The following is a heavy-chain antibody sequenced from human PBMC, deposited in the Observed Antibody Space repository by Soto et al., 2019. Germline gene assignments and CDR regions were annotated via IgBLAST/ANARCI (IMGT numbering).Heavy chain of an antibody. CDR3: AKDAPGSGWLSDY. CDR2: ITGNGGT. Sequence: EVQLLESGGGVIQPGGSLRLSCAASGFTFRIYAMSLVRQAPGKGLEWVSTITGNGGTSYADFVRGRFTISRDNSKNTLYLQMNSLRAEDTAVYYCAKDAPGSGWLSDYWGQGTLVTVSS. D-gene: IGHD3-22*01. J-gene: IGHJ4*02. CDR1: GFTFRIYA. V-gene: IGHV3-23*01.